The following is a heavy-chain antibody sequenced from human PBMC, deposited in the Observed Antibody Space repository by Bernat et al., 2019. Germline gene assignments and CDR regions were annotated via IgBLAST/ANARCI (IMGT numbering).Heavy chain of an antibody. Sequence: QVQLVESGGGVVQPGRSLRFSCAASGFTFSSYAMHWVRQAPGKGLEWVAVISYDGSNKYYADSVKGRFTISRDNSKNTLYLQMNSLRAEDTAVYYCAREIVGAFDIWGQGTMVTVSS. J-gene: IGHJ3*02. CDR3: AREIVGAFDI. V-gene: IGHV3-30*01. CDR2: ISYDGSNK. CDR1: GFTFSSYA. D-gene: IGHD2-21*01.